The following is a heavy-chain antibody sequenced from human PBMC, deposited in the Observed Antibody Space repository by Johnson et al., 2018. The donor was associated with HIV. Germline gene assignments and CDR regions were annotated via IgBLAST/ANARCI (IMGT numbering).Heavy chain of an antibody. CDR1: GFTFSSYA. CDR2: ISYDGSNK. CDR3: ARVGRNSSGWYVDAFDI. Sequence: QVQLVESGGGVVQPGKSLRLSCAASGFTFSSYAMHWVRQAPGKGLEWVAVISYDGSNKYYADSVKGRFTISRDNSTNTLYLQMNSLRAEDTAVYYCARVGRNSSGWYVDAFDIWGQGTMVTVSS. D-gene: IGHD6-19*01. J-gene: IGHJ3*02. V-gene: IGHV3-30-3*01.